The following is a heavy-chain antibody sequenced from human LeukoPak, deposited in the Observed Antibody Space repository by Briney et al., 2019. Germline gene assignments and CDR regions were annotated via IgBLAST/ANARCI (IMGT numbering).Heavy chain of an antibody. D-gene: IGHD3-10*01. CDR3: ARDRLVTMVRGVITFDP. J-gene: IGHJ5*02. V-gene: IGHV4-39*07. Sequence: SETLSLTCTVSGGSISSSSYYWGWIRQPPGKGLEWIGRIYYSGSTYYNPSLKSRVTISVDTSKNQFSLKLSSVTAADTAVYYCARDRLVTMVRGVITFDPWGQGTLVTVSS. CDR1: GGSISSSSYY. CDR2: IYYSGST.